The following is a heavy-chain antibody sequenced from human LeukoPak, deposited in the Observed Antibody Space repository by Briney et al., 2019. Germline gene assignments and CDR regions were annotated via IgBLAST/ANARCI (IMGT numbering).Heavy chain of an antibody. V-gene: IGHV4-30-4*07. CDR1: GDSISSGGYS. CDR2: IHDSGST. J-gene: IGHJ6*03. Sequence: SETLSLTCVVSGDSISSGGYSWSWIRQTPGKGLEWIAYIHDSGSTYNNPSLKSRLSISIDTSKNQFSLKLNSVTAADTAVYYCAKTHYYYYYMDVWGKGTTVTVSS. CDR3: AKTHYYYYYMDV.